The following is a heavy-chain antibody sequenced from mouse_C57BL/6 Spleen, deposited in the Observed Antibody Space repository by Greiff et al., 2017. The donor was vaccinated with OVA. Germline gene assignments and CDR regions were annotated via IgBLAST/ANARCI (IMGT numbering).Heavy chain of an antibody. D-gene: IGHD3-2*02. J-gene: IGHJ2*01. CDR3: TRTGTAQPSGY. Sequence: EVKLMESGGGLVQPGGSMKLSCAASGFTFSDAWMDWVRQSPEKGLEWVAEIRNKANNHATYYAESVKGRFTISRDDSKSSVYLQMNSLRAEDTGIYYCTRTGTAQPSGYWGQGTTLTVSS. V-gene: IGHV6-6*01. CDR1: GFTFSDAW. CDR2: IRNKANNHAT.